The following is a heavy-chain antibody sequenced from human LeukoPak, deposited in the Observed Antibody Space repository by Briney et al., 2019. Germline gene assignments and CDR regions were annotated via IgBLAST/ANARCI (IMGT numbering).Heavy chain of an antibody. V-gene: IGHV3-48*03. CDR3: AREYSNFQAPIDY. CDR1: GFTFSSYE. CDR2: ISSSGSTI. D-gene: IGHD6-13*01. Sequence: GGSLRLSCAASGFTFSSYEMNWVRQAPGKGLEWVSYISSSGSTIYYADSVKGRFTISRDNAKNSLYLQMNSLRAEDTAVYYCAREYSNFQAPIDYWGQGTLVAVSS. J-gene: IGHJ4*02.